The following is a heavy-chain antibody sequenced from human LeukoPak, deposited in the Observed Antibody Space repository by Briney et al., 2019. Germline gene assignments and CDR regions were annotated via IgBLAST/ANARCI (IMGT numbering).Heavy chain of an antibody. CDR2: ISGSGGST. V-gene: IGHV3-23*01. CDR3: ARGTVNLVDITYDAFDI. D-gene: IGHD3-22*01. Sequence: HSGGSLRLSCAASGFTFDDYGMSWVRQAPGKGLEWVSAISGSGGSTYYADSVKGRFTISRDNSKNTLYLQMNSLRAEDTAVYYCARGTVNLVDITYDAFDIWGQGTGVTVSS. J-gene: IGHJ3*02. CDR1: GFTFDDYG.